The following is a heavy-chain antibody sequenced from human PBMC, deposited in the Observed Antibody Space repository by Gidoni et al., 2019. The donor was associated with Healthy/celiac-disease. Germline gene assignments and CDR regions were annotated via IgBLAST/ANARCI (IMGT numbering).Heavy chain of an antibody. CDR3: ARDHSSDFWSGYYYWYFDL. CDR2: ISYDGSNK. Sequence: KGLEWVAVISYDGSNKYYADSVKGRFTISRDNSKNTLYLQMNSLRAEDTAVYYCARDHSSDFWSGYYYWYFDLWGRGTLVTVSS. D-gene: IGHD3-3*01. V-gene: IGHV3-30*04. J-gene: IGHJ2*01.